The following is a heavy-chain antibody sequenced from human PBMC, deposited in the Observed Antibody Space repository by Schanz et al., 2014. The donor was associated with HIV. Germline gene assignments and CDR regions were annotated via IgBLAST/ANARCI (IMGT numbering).Heavy chain of an antibody. CDR3: ARGIRRDCSSPSCNTGWFDP. D-gene: IGHD2-2*02. Sequence: QVQLQESGPGLVKPSETLSLTCGVSGDSFSSDSHYWNWIRQPPGKGPEWIGFVSYSGRTKYNPTLKSRITISVDTSKNQFSLKMDSVTAADTAVYYCARGIRRDCSSPSCNTGWFDPWGQGTLVTVSS. V-gene: IGHV4-61*01. CDR2: VSYSGRT. CDR1: GDSFSSDSHY. J-gene: IGHJ5*02.